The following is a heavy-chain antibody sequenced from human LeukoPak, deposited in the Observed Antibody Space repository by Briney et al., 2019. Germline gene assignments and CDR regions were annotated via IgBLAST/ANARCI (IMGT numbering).Heavy chain of an antibody. J-gene: IGHJ6*03. CDR3: ARLRSSSIHYYYYMDV. CDR2: ISAYNGNT. CDR1: GYTFTSYG. V-gene: IGHV1-18*01. D-gene: IGHD2-2*01. Sequence: ASVKVSCKAPGYTFTSYGISWVRQAPGQGLEWMGWISAYNGNTNYAQKLQGRVTMTTDTSTSTAYMELRSLRSDDTAVYYCARLRSSSIHYYYYMDVWGKGTTVTVSS.